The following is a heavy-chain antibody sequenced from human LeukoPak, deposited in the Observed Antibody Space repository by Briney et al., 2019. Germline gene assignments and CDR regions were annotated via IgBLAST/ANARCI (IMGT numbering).Heavy chain of an antibody. J-gene: IGHJ4*02. CDR2: ISGSGGST. Sequence: GGSLRLSCAASGFTFSTYAMSWVRQAPGKGLEWVSAISGSGGSTYYADSVKGRFTISRDNSKNTLYLQMNSLRAEDTAVYYCARSRRRELLRTYFDYWGQGTLVTVSS. V-gene: IGHV3-23*01. CDR1: GFTFSTYA. D-gene: IGHD1-26*01. CDR3: ARSRRRELLRTYFDY.